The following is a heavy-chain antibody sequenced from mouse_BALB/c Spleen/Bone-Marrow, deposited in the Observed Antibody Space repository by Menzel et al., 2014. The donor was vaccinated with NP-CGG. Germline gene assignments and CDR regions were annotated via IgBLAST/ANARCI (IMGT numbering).Heavy chain of an antibody. V-gene: IGHV2-9*02. D-gene: IGHD1-1*02. CDR3: ARDESGSCGDY. J-gene: IGHJ4*01. CDR2: IWAGGST. Sequence: VQLQQSGPGLVAPSQSLSITCTVSGFSLTSYGVHWVRQPPGKGLEWLGVIWAGGSTDYNSALMSRLSISKDNSKSXXFLKMNSLQTDDTAMYYCARDESGSCGDYWGQGTSVTVSS. CDR1: GFSLTSYG.